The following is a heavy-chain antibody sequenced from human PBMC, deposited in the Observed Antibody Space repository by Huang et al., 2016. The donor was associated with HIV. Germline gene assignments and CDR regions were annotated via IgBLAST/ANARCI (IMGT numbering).Heavy chain of an antibody. CDR2: INGGNGDT. Sequence: QVQLVQSGAEVKKPGTSVKVSCKTSGYTFSSHALHWLRQAPGQRPEWMGWINGGNGDTKYSQKCQGRVNITSDTSANIGYMELNSLLSEDTAVYYCARDPLDIRRHFDFWGQGSLVTVSS. CDR3: ARDPLDIRRHFDF. V-gene: IGHV1-3*01. J-gene: IGHJ4*02. CDR1: GYTFSSHA. D-gene: IGHD3-3*01.